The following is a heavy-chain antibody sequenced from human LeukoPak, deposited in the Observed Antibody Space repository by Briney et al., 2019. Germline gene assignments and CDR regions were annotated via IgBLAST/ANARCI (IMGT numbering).Heavy chain of an antibody. CDR3: ARDPATEYDSSGYYYGNY. J-gene: IGHJ4*02. CDR2: IYTSGST. Sequence: SETLSLTCTVSGGSISSSSYYWGWIRQPAGKGLEWIGRIYTSGSTNYNPSLKSRVTISVDTSKNQFSLKLSSVTAADTAVYYCARDPATEYDSSGYYYGNYWGQGTLVTVSS. D-gene: IGHD3-22*01. V-gene: IGHV4-61*02. CDR1: GGSISSSSYY.